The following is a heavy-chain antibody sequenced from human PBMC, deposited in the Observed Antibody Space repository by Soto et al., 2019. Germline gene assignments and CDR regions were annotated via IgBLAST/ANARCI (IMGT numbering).Heavy chain of an antibody. CDR1: GYTFTSYG. CDR3: ARDSLIVATMVSSYDFEY. Sequence: ASVKVSCKASGYTFTSYGISWVRQAPGQGLEWMGWISAYNGNTNYAQKLQGRVTMTTDTSTSTAYMELRSLRSDDTAVYYCARDSLIVATMVSSYDFEYWGQGTLVTVSS. V-gene: IGHV1-18*01. CDR2: ISAYNGNT. J-gene: IGHJ4*02. D-gene: IGHD5-12*01.